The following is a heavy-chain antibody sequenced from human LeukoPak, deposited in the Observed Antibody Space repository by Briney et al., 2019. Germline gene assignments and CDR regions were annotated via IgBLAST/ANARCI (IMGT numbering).Heavy chain of an antibody. Sequence: ASETLSLTCTVSGGSVSSGTYFLNWIRQAPGKGLEWIGYVDYNGRTNYNPSLKSRVTISVGTSKNQFPLKVSSVTATDTAVYYCARGSGWLTDHWGQGTLVTVSS. CDR1: GGSVSSGTYF. V-gene: IGHV4-61*01. CDR2: VDYNGRT. D-gene: IGHD6-19*01. CDR3: ARGSGWLTDH. J-gene: IGHJ4*02.